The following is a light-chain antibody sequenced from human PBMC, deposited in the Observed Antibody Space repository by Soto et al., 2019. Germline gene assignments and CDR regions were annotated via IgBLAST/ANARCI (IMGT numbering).Light chain of an antibody. Sequence: AIRMTQSPSSFSASTGDRVTITCRASQGISSNLAWYQQNPGKAPKLLIYAASTLQSGVPSRFRGSGSGTDFTLTISCLQSEDFATYYCQQYYSSPFTFGPGTKVDIK. CDR2: AAS. CDR1: QGISSN. CDR3: QQYYSSPFT. V-gene: IGKV1-8*01. J-gene: IGKJ3*01.